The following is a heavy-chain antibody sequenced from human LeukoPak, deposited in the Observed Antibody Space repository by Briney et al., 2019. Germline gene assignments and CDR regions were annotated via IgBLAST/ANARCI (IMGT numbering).Heavy chain of an antibody. CDR1: GFTFSSYA. Sequence: PGRSLRLSCAASGFTFSSYAMHWVRQAPGKGLEWVAVISYDGSNKYYADSVKGRFTISRDNSKNTLYLQMNSLRAEDTAVYYRARDWYSSSWYVGYWGQGTLVTVSS. J-gene: IGHJ4*02. CDR2: ISYDGSNK. D-gene: IGHD6-13*01. CDR3: ARDWYSSSWYVGY. V-gene: IGHV3-30-3*01.